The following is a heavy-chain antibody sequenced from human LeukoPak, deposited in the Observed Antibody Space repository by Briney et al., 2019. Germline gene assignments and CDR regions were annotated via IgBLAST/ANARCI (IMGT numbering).Heavy chain of an antibody. D-gene: IGHD6-13*01. CDR1: GFTVSSNY. J-gene: IGHJ4*02. CDR3: AGDVADEGNY. CDR2: IYSGGST. Sequence: PGGSLRLSCAASGFTVSSNYMSWVRQAPGKGLEWVSVIYSGGSTYYADSVKGRFTISRDNSKNTLYLQMSSLRTADTAVYYCAGDVADEGNYWGQGTLVTVSS. V-gene: IGHV3-53*01.